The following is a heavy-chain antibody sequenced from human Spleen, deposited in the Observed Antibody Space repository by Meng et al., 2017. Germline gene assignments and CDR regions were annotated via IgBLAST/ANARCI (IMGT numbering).Heavy chain of an antibody. V-gene: IGHV4-4*02. CDR3: VYFWSGYFT. Sequence: QPQLQESGPGLVKPSGTLSLTCAVSGGSIRSTNWWSWVRQAPGKGLEWIGGSDHFGNTIYNPSLKGRLTISVDTSKNQISLRLTSVIAADTAVYYCVYFWSGYFTSGQGTLVTVSS. J-gene: IGHJ5*02. D-gene: IGHD3-3*01. CDR2: SDHFGNT. CDR1: GGSIRSTNW.